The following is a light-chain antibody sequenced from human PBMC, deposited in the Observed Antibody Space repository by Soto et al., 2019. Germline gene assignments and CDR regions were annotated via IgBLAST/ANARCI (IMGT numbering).Light chain of an antibody. CDR1: SSDVGSYDY. V-gene: IGLV2-14*01. CDR3: NSFTSSNTWV. CDR2: EVA. Sequence: QSVLTQPASVSASPGQSITISCTGTSSDVGSYDYVSWFQQHPGKAPKVLIYEVADRPSGVSDRFSGSKSGNTASLTISGLQTEDEGDYYCNSFTSSNTWVFGGGTKLTVL. J-gene: IGLJ3*02.